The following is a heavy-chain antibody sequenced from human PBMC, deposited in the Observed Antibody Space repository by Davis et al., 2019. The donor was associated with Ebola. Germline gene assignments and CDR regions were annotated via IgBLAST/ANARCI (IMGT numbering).Heavy chain of an antibody. J-gene: IGHJ5*02. Sequence: AASVKVSCKASGGTFSSYAISWVRQAPGQGLEWMGGIIPIFGTANYAQKFQGRVTITADKSTSTAYMELSSLRSEDTAVYYCAREITQYSSSCWFDPWGQGTLVTVSS. D-gene: IGHD6-13*01. CDR3: AREITQYSSSCWFDP. CDR1: GGTFSSYA. CDR2: IIPIFGTA. V-gene: IGHV1-69*06.